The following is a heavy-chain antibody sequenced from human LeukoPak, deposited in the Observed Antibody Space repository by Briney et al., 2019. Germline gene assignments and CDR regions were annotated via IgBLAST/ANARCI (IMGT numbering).Heavy chain of an antibody. Sequence: GGSLRLSCAASGFTFSSYAMSWVRQAPGKGLEWVSAISGSGGSTYYADPVKGRLTIPRDNSKNTLYLQMNSVRADDTAVYYCATTRTVTPVPFDHWGQGTLVTVSS. V-gene: IGHV3-23*01. CDR3: ATTRTVTPVPFDH. CDR2: ISGSGGST. J-gene: IGHJ4*02. D-gene: IGHD4-17*01. CDR1: GFTFSSYA.